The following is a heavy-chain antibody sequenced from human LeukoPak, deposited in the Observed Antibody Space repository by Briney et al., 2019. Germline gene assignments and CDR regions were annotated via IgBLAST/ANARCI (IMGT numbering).Heavy chain of an antibody. D-gene: IGHD3-22*01. Sequence: GGSLRLSCAASGFPFSSYSMHWVPQAPGKGLEWVAGISYDGSNKYYADSVKGRFTISRDNSKNTLYLQMNSLRAEDTAVYYCARAIYYDSSGYFQGGFDYWGQGTLVTVSS. J-gene: IGHJ4*02. CDR1: GFPFSSYS. CDR2: ISYDGSNK. CDR3: ARAIYYDSSGYFQGGFDY. V-gene: IGHV3-30*01.